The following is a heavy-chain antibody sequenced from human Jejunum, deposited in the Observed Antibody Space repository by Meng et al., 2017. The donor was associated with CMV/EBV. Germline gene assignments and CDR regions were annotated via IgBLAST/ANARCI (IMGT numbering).Heavy chain of an antibody. D-gene: IGHD1-26*01. V-gene: IGHV4-30-4*01. J-gene: IGHJ5*02. Sequence: QVQLQESGPGLVKPSQTLSLTCTVSGGSISSGDYYWSWIRQPPGKGLEWIGCIYYSGSTYYNPSLKGRVTMSVDTSKNQFSLNLSSVTAADTAVYYCARGQRSYSGSYPEWFDPWGQGTLVTVSS. CDR3: ARGQRSYSGSYPEWFDP. CDR2: IYYSGST. CDR1: GGSISSGDYY.